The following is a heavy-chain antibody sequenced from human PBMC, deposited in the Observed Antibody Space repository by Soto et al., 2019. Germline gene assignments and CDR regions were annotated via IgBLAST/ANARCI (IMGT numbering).Heavy chain of an antibody. CDR3: ARGITGTVSYYYGMDV. CDR2: IIPIFGTA. CDR1: GGTFSSYA. V-gene: IGHV1-69*12. J-gene: IGHJ6*02. D-gene: IGHD1-20*01. Sequence: QVQLVQYGAEEKKPGSSVKVSCKASGGTFSSYAISWVRQAPGQGLEWMGGIIPIFGTANYAQKFQGRVTITADESTSTAYMELSSLRSEDTAVYYCARGITGTVSYYYGMDVWGQGTTVTVSS.